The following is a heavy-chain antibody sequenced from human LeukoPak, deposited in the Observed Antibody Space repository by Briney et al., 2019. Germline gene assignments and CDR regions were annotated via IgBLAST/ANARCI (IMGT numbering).Heavy chain of an antibody. V-gene: IGHV3-21*03. CDR1: GFTFSTYN. J-gene: IGHJ6*03. Sequence: GGSLRLSCAASGFTFSTYNMNWVRQAPGKGLEWVSSITSSSSYTFYADSVKGRFTISRDNAKNSLYLQMNSLKTEDTAVYYCTTDPWPCYYYYMDVWGKGTTVTVSS. CDR2: ITSSSSYT. CDR3: TTDPWPCYYYYMDV.